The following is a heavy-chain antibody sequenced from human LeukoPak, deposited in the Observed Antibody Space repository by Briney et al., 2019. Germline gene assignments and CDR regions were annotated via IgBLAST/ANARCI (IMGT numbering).Heavy chain of an antibody. D-gene: IGHD6-19*01. V-gene: IGHV1-3*04. CDR1: GYTFITYV. CDR2: INTGSGYT. J-gene: IGHJ4*02. Sequence: ASVKDSCQGSGYTFITYVMHSVRPAAGQRREWMGWINTGSGYTKYSQNFHGRVTITRDTSASTAYMELSSLKSEDMAVYYCARGIAVAYFDYWGQGTLVTVSS. CDR3: ARGIAVAYFDY.